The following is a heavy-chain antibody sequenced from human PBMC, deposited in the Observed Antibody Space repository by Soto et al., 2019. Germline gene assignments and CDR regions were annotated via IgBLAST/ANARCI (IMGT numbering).Heavy chain of an antibody. CDR2: IDPSSGTT. J-gene: IGHJ6*02. CDR3: ARELVVPAAITDYYYGMDV. Sequence: ASVKVSCKPSGYSFSNFYVHWVRQAPGQGLEWMGIIDPSSGTTSYTQKFQERVTMTRDTSMSTVYMELSRLRSEDTAVYYCARELVVPAAITDYYYGMDVWGQGTTVTVSS. CDR1: GYSFSNFY. D-gene: IGHD2-2*02. V-gene: IGHV1-46*01.